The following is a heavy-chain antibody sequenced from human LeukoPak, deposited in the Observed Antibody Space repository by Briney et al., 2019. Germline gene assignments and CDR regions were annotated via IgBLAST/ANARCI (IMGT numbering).Heavy chain of an antibody. Sequence: GGSLRLSCSASGFSFSSYGMHWVRQAPGKGLKYVSAISSNGDSTYYADSVKGRFTISRDNTKNTLYLQMSSLRPEDTAVYYCVRGVAVVPATHYYFDYWGQGSLVTVSS. CDR2: ISSNGDST. V-gene: IGHV3-64D*06. CDR3: VRGVAVVPATHYYFDY. CDR1: GFSFSSYG. J-gene: IGHJ4*02. D-gene: IGHD2-2*01.